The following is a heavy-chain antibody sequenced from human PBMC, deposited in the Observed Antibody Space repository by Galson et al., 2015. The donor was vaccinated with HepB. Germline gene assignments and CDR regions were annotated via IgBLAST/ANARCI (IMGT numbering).Heavy chain of an antibody. CDR2: ISYDGSNK. CDR1: GFTFSSYG. J-gene: IGHJ4*02. Sequence: SLRLSCAASGFTFSSYGMHWVRQAPGKGLEWVAVISYDGSNKYYADSVKGRFTISRDNSKNTLYLQMNSLRAEDTAVYYCAKDRRYSSGWYGDTNFDYWGQGTLVTVSS. CDR3: AKDRRYSSGWYGDTNFDY. D-gene: IGHD6-19*01. V-gene: IGHV3-30*18.